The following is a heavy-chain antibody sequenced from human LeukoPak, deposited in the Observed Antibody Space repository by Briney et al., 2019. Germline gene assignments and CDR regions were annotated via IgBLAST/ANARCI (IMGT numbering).Heavy chain of an antibody. CDR3: ARVPREFSPGIPKGHYYDSSGYPDY. V-gene: IGHV6-1*01. J-gene: IGHJ4*02. CDR2: TYYRSKWYN. CDR1: GDSVSSNSAA. Sequence: SQTLSLTCAISGDSVSSNSAAWNWIRQSPSRGLEWLGRTYYRSKWYNDYAVSVKSRITINPDTSKNQFSLKLSSVTAADTAVYYCARVPREFSPGIPKGHYYDSSGYPDYWGQGTLVTVSS. D-gene: IGHD3-22*01.